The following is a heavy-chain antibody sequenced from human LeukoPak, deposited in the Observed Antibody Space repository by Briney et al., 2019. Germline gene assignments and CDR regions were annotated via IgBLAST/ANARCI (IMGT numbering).Heavy chain of an antibody. CDR3: AKDAVSGAADP. CDR2: ISSSSSYI. D-gene: IGHD3-3*01. CDR1: GFTFSSFT. J-gene: IGHJ5*02. V-gene: IGHV3-21*01. Sequence: GGSLRLSCAASGFTFSSFTMNWVRQAPGKGLEWVSSISSSSSYIYSADSVKGRFTISRDNARNSLYLRMNSLRAEDTAVYYCAKDAVSGAADPWGQGILVTVSS.